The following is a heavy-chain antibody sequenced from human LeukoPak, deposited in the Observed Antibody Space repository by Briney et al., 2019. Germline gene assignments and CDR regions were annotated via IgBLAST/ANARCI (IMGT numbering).Heavy chain of an antibody. D-gene: IGHD4-17*01. CDR3: ARDGENGDLYY. CDR2: VYYSGST. V-gene: IGHV4-59*01. Sequence: PSETLSLTCTVSGGSISSYYWSWIRQPPGRGLEWIGYVYYSGSTNYNPSFKSRITISVDTSRNQFSLQLSSVTAADTAVYYCARDGENGDLYYWGQGTLVTVSS. J-gene: IGHJ4*02. CDR1: GGSISSYY.